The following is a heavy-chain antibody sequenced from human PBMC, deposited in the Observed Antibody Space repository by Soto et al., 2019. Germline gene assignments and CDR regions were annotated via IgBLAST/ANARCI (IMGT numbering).Heavy chain of an antibody. Sequence: SETLSLTCTVSSGSIRDYYWGWIRQSPGKGLEWIGYIYYTGTTKYNPSLKSRVTISIDKSKNQFSLNLTSVTAADTAVYYCARVKRPYNGICYDGKDVWGQGTTVTVSS. D-gene: IGHD1-1*01. CDR3: ARVKRPYNGICYDGKDV. CDR2: IYYTGTT. V-gene: IGHV4-59*12. J-gene: IGHJ6*02. CDR1: SGSIRDYY.